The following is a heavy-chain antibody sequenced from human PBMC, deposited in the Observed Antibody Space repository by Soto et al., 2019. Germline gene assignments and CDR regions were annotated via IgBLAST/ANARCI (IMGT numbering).Heavy chain of an antibody. Sequence: QVHLVECGGGVVQPGRSLRLACAASGFTLSSYGMHWVRQAPGKGLEWVAVIWYDGSNKYYADSVKGRFTISRDNSKNTLYLQMNSLRAEDTAVYYCARGRGLIDYWGQGTLVTVSS. CDR3: ARGRGLIDY. D-gene: IGHD3-10*01. CDR1: GFTLSSYG. J-gene: IGHJ4*02. CDR2: IWYDGSNK. V-gene: IGHV3-33*01.